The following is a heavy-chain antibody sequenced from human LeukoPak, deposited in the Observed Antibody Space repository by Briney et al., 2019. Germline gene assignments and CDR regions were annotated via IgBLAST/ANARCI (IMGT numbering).Heavy chain of an antibody. CDR3: AREGHYFFDY. V-gene: IGHV3-48*03. Sequence: GGSLRLSCAASGFTFGDYEMNWVRQAPGKGLEWISYISSSGSTIYYADSVKGRLTISRDNAKNSLYLQMNSLRAEDTAVYYCAREGHYFFDYWGQGTLVTVSS. CDR2: ISSSGSTI. CDR1: GFTFGDYE. J-gene: IGHJ4*02.